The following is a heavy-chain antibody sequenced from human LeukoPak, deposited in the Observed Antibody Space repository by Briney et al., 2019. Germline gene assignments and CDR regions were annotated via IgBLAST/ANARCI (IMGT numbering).Heavy chain of an antibody. CDR1: GGSISSYY. CDR3: ARVVLPEYYDYVWGSYRYNWFDP. J-gene: IGHJ5*02. Sequence: SETLSLTCTVSGGSISSYYWSWIRQPPGKGLEWIGYIYYSGSTNYNPSLKSRVTISVDTSKNQFSLKLSSVTAADTAVYYCARVVLPEYYDYVWGSYRYNWFDPWGQGTLVTASS. V-gene: IGHV4-59*01. D-gene: IGHD3-16*02. CDR2: IYYSGST.